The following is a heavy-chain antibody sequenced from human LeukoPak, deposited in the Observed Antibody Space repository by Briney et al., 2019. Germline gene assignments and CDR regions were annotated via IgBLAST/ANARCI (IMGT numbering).Heavy chain of an antibody. J-gene: IGHJ5*02. V-gene: IGHV1-69*13. Sequence: GASVKVSCKASGGTFSSYAISWVGQAPGQGLEWMGGIIPIFGTANYAQKFQGRVTITADESTSTAYMELSSLRSEDTAVYYCARGGGGSSGQNWFGPWGQGTLVTVSS. D-gene: IGHD6-6*01. CDR2: IIPIFGTA. CDR3: ARGGGGSSGQNWFGP. CDR1: GGTFSSYA.